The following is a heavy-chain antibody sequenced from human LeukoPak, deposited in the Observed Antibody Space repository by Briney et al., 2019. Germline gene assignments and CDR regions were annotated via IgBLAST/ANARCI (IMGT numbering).Heavy chain of an antibody. CDR1: GRSFSGYF. CDR3: ARSGDRSSTSCSIDY. V-gene: IGHV4-34*01. J-gene: IGHJ4*02. CDR2: INHSGST. D-gene: IGHD2-2*01. Sequence: SETLSLTCAVYGRSFSGYFWNWIRQPPGKGLEWIGEINHSGSTYYNPSPKSRVTISVDTSKNQVSLKLTSVTAADTAVYYCARSGDRSSTSCSIDYWGQGTLVTVSS.